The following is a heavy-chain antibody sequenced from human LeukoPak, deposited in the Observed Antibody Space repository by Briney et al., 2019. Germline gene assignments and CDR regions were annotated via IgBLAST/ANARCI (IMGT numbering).Heavy chain of an antibody. Sequence: PGGSLRLSCAASGFTFSSCAMSWVRQAPGKGLEWVSAITGSVVSTYYADSVKGRFTISRDNAKNSLYLQMNSLRAEDTAVYYCARFSRYGSGSYYRGSDAFDIWGQGTMVTVSS. CDR2: ITGSVVST. CDR1: GFTFSSCA. V-gene: IGHV3-23*01. J-gene: IGHJ3*02. CDR3: ARFSRYGSGSYYRGSDAFDI. D-gene: IGHD3-10*01.